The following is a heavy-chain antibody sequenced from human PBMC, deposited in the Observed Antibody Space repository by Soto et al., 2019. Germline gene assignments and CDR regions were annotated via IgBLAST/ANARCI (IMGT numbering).Heavy chain of an antibody. CDR3: ARERGGYGLFDS. CDR2: IYPSGMP. CDR1: GGSISNAAYS. Sequence: SETLSLTCTVSGGSISNAAYSWSWIRQPPGKGLEWIGYIYPSGMPFYNPSLRSRVTISIDRSNDQFSLNLKSVAAADTAVYYCARERGGYGLFDSWGQGTLVTVSS. V-gene: IGHV4-30-2*01. D-gene: IGHD5-18*01. J-gene: IGHJ4*02.